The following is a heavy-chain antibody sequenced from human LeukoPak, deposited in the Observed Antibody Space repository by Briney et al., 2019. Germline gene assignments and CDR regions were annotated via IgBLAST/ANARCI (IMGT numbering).Heavy chain of an antibody. Sequence: ASVRVSCKASGYTFTGYYMHWVRQAPGQGLEWMGWINPNSGGTNYAQKFQGRVTMTRDTSISTAYMELSRLRSDDTAVYYCARDKMYYYDSSGYYGGAFDIWGQGTMVTVSS. CDR2: INPNSGGT. V-gene: IGHV1-2*02. CDR3: ARDKMYYYDSSGYYGGAFDI. CDR1: GYTFTGYY. D-gene: IGHD3-22*01. J-gene: IGHJ3*02.